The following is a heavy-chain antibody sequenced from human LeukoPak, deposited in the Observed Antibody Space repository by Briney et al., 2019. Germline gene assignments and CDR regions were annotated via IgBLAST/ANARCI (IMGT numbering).Heavy chain of an antibody. CDR3: ARDHSSGWYQENYYMDV. D-gene: IGHD6-19*01. V-gene: IGHV3-23*01. CDR2: ISGSGGST. CDR1: GFTFSSYA. Sequence: GGSLRLSCAASGFTFSSYAMSWVRQAPGKGLEWVSAISGSGGSTYYADSVKGRFTISRDNSKNTLYLQMNSLRAEDTAVYYCARDHSSGWYQENYYMDVWGKGTTVTVSS. J-gene: IGHJ6*03.